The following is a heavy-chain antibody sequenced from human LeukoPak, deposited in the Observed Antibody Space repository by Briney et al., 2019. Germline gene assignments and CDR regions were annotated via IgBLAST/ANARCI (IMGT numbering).Heavy chain of an antibody. Sequence: ASVKVSCKASGYTFTGYYMHWVRQAPGQGLEWMGWINPNSGGTNYAQKFQGRVTMTRDTSISTAYMELSRLRSDDTAVYYCARDPVGRWSPDLDYWGQGTLVTVSS. D-gene: IGHD1-26*01. J-gene: IGHJ4*02. CDR3: ARDPVGRWSPDLDY. CDR2: INPNSGGT. V-gene: IGHV1-2*02. CDR1: GYTFTGYY.